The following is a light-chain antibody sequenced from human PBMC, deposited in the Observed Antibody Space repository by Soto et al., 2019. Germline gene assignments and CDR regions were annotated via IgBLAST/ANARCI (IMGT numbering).Light chain of an antibody. V-gene: IGKV3-20*01. CDR3: QQYGSSPRT. J-gene: IGKJ1*01. CDR2: GAS. Sequence: EIELTQSPGTLSLSPGDRATLSCRASQSVSSSYLAWYQQKPGQAPRLLIYGASSRATGIPDRFSGSGSGTDFTLTISRLEPEDFAVYYCQQYGSSPRTFGQGTKVEIK. CDR1: QSVSSSY.